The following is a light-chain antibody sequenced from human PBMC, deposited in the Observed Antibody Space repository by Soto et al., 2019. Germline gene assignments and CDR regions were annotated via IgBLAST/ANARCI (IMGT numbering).Light chain of an antibody. Sequence: EVVLTQTPGTLSLSPGGRASLSCRASQSVGTFLAWYQQRSGQAPRLLIYGASTRASGIPDRFSGSGSGTDFTLTISRLEPEDFGVYYCQQYGSSLTFGQGTK. CDR3: QQYGSSLT. J-gene: IGKJ1*01. V-gene: IGKV3-20*01. CDR1: QSVGTF. CDR2: GAS.